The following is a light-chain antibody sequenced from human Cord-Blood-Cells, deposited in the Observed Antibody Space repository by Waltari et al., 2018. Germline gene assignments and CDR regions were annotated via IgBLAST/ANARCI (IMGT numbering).Light chain of an antibody. CDR1: GSDGGSYNY. V-gene: IGLV2-14*01. J-gene: IGLJ3*02. Sequence: SVLIPPAPASASPAESTTITCTRTGSDGGSYNYVSWYQQHQGKAPKLIIYDVSNRPSGVSNRFSGSKSGNAASLTISGLQAEEEADYYCSSYTSSSTRVYGGGTKLTGL. CDR3: SSYTSSSTRV. CDR2: DVS.